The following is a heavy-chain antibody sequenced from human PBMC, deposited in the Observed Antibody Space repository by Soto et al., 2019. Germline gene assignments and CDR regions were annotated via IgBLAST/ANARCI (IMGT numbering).Heavy chain of an antibody. Sequence: QVQLQESGPGLVKPSETLSLTCTVSGGSISSYYWSWIRQPPGKGLEWIGYIDYSGSTNYNPSLKSRGTISVDTSKNQFSLKLSSVTAADTAVYYCARGVPKTYGDYGYFQHWGQGTLVTVSS. V-gene: IGHV4-59*01. CDR2: IDYSGST. CDR1: GGSISSYY. CDR3: ARGVPKTYGDYGYFQH. D-gene: IGHD4-17*01. J-gene: IGHJ1*01.